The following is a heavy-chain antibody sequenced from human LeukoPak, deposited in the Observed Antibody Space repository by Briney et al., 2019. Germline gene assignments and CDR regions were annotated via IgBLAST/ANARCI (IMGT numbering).Heavy chain of an antibody. CDR1: GYTFTGYY. D-gene: IGHD1-26*01. Sequence: ASVKVSCTASGYTFTGYYMHWVRQAPGQGLEWMGWINPNTGGTNYAQKFQGRVTMTRDTSISTAYMEQSRLRSDDTAVYYCATLAGEHQAPFHYWGQGTLVTVSS. CDR3: ATLAGEHQAPFHY. J-gene: IGHJ4*02. CDR2: INPNTGGT. V-gene: IGHV1-2*02.